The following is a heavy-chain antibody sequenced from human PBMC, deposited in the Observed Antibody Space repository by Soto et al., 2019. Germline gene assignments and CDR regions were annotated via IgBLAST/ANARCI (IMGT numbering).Heavy chain of an antibody. Sequence: ASVKVSCKVSGYTLAELSMHWVRQAPGKGLEWMGGFDPEDGETIYAQKFQGRVTMTEDTSTDTAYMELSSLRSEDTAVYYCATGIYCSGGSCYSIPAFDPWGQGTLVTVSS. CDR3: ATGIYCSGGSCYSIPAFDP. CDR1: GYTLAELS. D-gene: IGHD2-15*01. CDR2: FDPEDGET. V-gene: IGHV1-24*01. J-gene: IGHJ5*02.